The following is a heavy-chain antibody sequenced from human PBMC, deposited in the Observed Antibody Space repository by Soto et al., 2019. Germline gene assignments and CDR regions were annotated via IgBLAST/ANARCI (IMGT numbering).Heavy chain of an antibody. CDR3: ARGPTTGSSFDY. CDR2: IYSGGST. CDR1: GFTVSSNY. Sequence: GGSLRLSCAASGFTVSSNYMSWVRQAPGKGLEWVSVIYSGGSTYYADSVKGRFTISRDNPKNTLYLQMNSLRAEDTAVYYCARGPTTGSSFDYWGQGTLVTVSS. D-gene: IGHD1-1*01. J-gene: IGHJ4*02. V-gene: IGHV3-53*01.